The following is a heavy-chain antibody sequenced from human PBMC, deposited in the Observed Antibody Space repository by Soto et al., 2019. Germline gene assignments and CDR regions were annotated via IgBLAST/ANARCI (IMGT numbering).Heavy chain of an antibody. Sequence: WVRNYPPRGLEWIGEIYHSGRTDYNPSLKSRVTISLDRSKNQFSLKLSSVTAADTAIYYCAGSYCSGGRCHSYVMDICGQGTTVTGSS. D-gene: IGHD6-19*01. J-gene: IGHJ6*02. CDR3: AGSYCSGGRCHSYVMDI. CDR2: IYHSGRT. V-gene: IGHV4-4*02.